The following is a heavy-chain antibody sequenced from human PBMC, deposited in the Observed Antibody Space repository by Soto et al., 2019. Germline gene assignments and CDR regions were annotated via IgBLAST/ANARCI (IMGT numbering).Heavy chain of an antibody. CDR2: VTSTGRDT. V-gene: IGHV3-23*01. J-gene: IGHJ4*02. Sequence: EVQLLESGGGLVQPGGSLRLSCAASGFSFSTYAMSWVRQAPGKGLEWVSVVTSTGRDTLHADSVKGRFTISRDNSKNMLYLQMNSLRAEDAAIYYCAKASGENYPGSRVVDYWGQGTRVIVSS. D-gene: IGHD3-10*01. CDR1: GFSFSTYA. CDR3: AKASGENYPGSRVVDY.